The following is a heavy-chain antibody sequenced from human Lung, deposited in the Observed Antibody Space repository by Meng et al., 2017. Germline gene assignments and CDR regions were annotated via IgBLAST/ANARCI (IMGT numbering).Heavy chain of an antibody. CDR2: INHGGST. J-gene: IGHJ4*02. D-gene: IGHD3-10*01. V-gene: IGHV4-34*01. Sequence: QVPLQQCGPGRLRPPENLSLTCAVYWGSISGSYRSWIRQSPTKGLEWIGKINHGGSTNYNPSLESRVTISVDTPKNQFSLRLTSMTVADTAVYYCARERHSTIIRGVIDFWGQGALVTVSS. CDR3: ARERHSTIIRGVIDF. CDR1: WGSISGSY.